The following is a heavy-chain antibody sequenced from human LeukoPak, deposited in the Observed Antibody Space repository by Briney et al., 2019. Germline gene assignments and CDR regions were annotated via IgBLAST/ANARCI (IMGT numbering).Heavy chain of an antibody. V-gene: IGHV1-3*03. D-gene: IGHD3-10*01. J-gene: IGHJ4*02. CDR2: INAGNGNT. Sequence: ASVKVSCKASGYSFTSYYMHWVRQAPGQRLEWMGWINAGNGNTKYSQEFQGRVTITRDTSASTAYMELSSLRSEDMAVYYCARDRGNYFDYWGQGTLVTVSS. CDR1: GYSFTSYY. CDR3: ARDRGNYFDY.